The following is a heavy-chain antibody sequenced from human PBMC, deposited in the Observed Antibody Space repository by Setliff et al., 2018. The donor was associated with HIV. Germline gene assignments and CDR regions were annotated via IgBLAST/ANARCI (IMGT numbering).Heavy chain of an antibody. J-gene: IGHJ4*02. CDR3: ARQVTVVGYFETAAGSFNY. CDR2: VYYSGST. Sequence: PSETLSLTCSVSGGSTSSSSYYWTWVRQPPGKGPEWIGSVYYSGSTYYHPSLKSRVTISTDTSKNQFSLKVRSVTAADTAVYYCARQVTVVGYFETAAGSFNYWGPGTLVTVSS. V-gene: IGHV4-39*01. D-gene: IGHD2-21*01. CDR1: GGSTSSSSYY.